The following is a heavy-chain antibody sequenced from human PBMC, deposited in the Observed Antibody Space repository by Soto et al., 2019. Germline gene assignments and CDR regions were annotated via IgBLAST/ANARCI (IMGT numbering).Heavy chain of an antibody. V-gene: IGHV1-69*06. J-gene: IGHJ3*02. CDR1: GYTFSSYA. CDR3: AKEGAFRPPFFDI. Sequence: SVKVSCKASGYTFSSYAISWVRQAPGQGLEWMGWIIPNFGTANYAQKFQGRVTMTADKSTSTAYMELSSLRSDDTAVYYCAKEGAFRPPFFDIWGQGTMVTVSS. CDR2: IIPNFGTA. D-gene: IGHD1-26*01.